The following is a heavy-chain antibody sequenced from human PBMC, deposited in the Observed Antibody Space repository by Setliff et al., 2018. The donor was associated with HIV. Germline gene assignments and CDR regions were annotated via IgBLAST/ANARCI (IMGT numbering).Heavy chain of an antibody. V-gene: IGHV3-15*01. J-gene: IGHJ5*02. CDR3: TTRWFDP. Sequence: GGSLRLSCAASGFSFRNAWMSWVRQAPGKGLEWVGRIKSITDGGTTDYAAPVKGRFTISRDDSKNTLYLQMNSLKTEDTAVYYCTTRWFDPWGQGTLVTVSS. CDR1: GFSFRNAW. CDR2: IKSITDGGTT.